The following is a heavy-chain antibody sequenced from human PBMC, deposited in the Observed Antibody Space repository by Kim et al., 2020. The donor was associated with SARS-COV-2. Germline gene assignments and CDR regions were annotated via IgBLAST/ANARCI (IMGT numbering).Heavy chain of an antibody. V-gene: IGHV4-31*03. D-gene: IGHD2-21*02. Sequence: SETLSLTCTVSGGSISSGGYYWSWIRQHPGKGLEWIGYIYYSGSTYYNPSLKSRVTISVDTSKNQFSLKLSSVTAADTAVYYCANLRVTNPSYFDYWGQGTLVTVSS. CDR1: GGSISSGGYY. CDR3: ANLRVTNPSYFDY. J-gene: IGHJ4*02. CDR2: IYYSGST.